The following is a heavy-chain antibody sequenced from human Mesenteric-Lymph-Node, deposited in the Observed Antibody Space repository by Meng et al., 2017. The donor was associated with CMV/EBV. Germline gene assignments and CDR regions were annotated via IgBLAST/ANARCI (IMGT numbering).Heavy chain of an antibody. Sequence: YTFTSYAMHWVRQAPGQRLEWMGWINAGNGDTKYSQKLQGRVTITRDTSASTAYMELSSLRSEDTAVYYCARGEIVVVPAAILGWFDPWGQGTLVTVSS. J-gene: IGHJ5*02. V-gene: IGHV1-3*01. CDR3: ARGEIVVVPAAILGWFDP. CDR2: INAGNGDT. CDR1: YTFTSYA. D-gene: IGHD2-2*01.